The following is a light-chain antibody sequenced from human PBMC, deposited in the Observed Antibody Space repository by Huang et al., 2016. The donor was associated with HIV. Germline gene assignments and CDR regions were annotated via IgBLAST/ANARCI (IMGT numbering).Light chain of an antibody. J-gene: IGKJ5*01. CDR1: RFVDTY. V-gene: IGKV3-11*01. CDR3: QQRSNWPPIT. CDR2: GAS. Sequence: ELVLTQSPDTLSLSPGERATLSCRASRFVDTYLAWYQQKPGQAPRLLIYGASNRAAGIPARFSGSGSGTDFTLTISSLEPEDFAVYYCQQRSNWPPITFGQGTRLEIK.